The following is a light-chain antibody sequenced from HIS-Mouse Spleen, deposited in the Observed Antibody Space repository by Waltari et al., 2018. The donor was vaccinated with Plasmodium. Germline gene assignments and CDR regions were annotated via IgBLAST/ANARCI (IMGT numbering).Light chain of an antibody. V-gene: IGLV2-23*03. CDR3: CSYAGSSTFV. J-gene: IGLJ3*02. CDR1: SSDVGSYNL. CDR2: EGS. Sequence: QSALTQPASVSGSPGQSITISCTGTSSDVGSYNLVSWYQQHPGKAPNLMIDEGSTRPSGVSNRFSGSKSGNTASLTISGLQAEDEADYYCCSYAGSSTFVFGGGTKLTVL.